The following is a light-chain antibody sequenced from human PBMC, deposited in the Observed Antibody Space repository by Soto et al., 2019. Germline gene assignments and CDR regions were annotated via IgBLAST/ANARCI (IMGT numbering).Light chain of an antibody. CDR3: LSHTTSRTYV. CDR2: NVN. Sequence: SVRTQPGSVSGSPAQSITISFSGTSSDIGAYEYVSWYQQHPGKPPKLMIYNVNNRPSGVSYRFSGSKSGNTASLTISRLQPEDEADYYCLSHTTSRTYVFGPGTKVTVL. V-gene: IGLV2-14*03. CDR1: SSDIGAYEY. J-gene: IGLJ1*01.